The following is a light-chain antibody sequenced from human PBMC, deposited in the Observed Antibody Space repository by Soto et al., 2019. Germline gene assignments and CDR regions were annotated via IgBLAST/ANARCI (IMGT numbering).Light chain of an antibody. V-gene: IGLV2-23*02. J-gene: IGLJ1*01. CDR3: CSYAGSSTFPYV. Sequence: QSVLTQPASGSGSPGQSITISCTGTSSDVGSYNLVSWYQQHPGKAPKLMIYEVSKRPSGVSNRFSGSKSGNTASLTISGLQAEDEADYYCCSYAGSSTFPYVFGTGTKAPS. CDR2: EVS. CDR1: SSDVGSYNL.